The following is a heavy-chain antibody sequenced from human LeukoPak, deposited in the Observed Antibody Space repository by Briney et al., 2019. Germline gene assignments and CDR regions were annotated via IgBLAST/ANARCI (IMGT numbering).Heavy chain of an antibody. V-gene: IGHV4-59*01. CDR2: IYYSGST. CDR3: AREKSSGWAFDI. J-gene: IGHJ4*02. Sequence: SETLSLTCTVSGGSISSYYWSWIRQPPGKGLEWIGYIYYSGSTNYNPSLKSRVTISVDTSKNQFSLKLSSVTAADTAVYYCAREKSSGWAFDIWGQGSLVTVSS. CDR1: GGSISSYY. D-gene: IGHD6-19*01.